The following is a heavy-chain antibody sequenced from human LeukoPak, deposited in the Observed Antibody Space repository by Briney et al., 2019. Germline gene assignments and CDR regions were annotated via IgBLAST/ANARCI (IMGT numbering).Heavy chain of an antibody. V-gene: IGHV3-48*02. J-gene: IGHJ4*02. CDR2: ISATSTTI. CDR3: TLYYYDSSGYPSFDF. Sequence: GGSLRLSCAASGLTFSRYAMNWVRQAPGKGLEWVSYISATSTTIYYADSVKGRFTVSRDYAKNSLYLQMSSLRDEDTAVYYCTLYYYDSSGYPSFDFWGQGTLVTVSS. D-gene: IGHD3-22*01. CDR1: GLTFSRYA.